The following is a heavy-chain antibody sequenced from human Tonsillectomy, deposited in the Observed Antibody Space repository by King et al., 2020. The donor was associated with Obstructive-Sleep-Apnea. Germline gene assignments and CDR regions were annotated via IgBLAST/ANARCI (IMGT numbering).Heavy chain of an antibody. V-gene: IGHV3-23*04. CDR2: ISGSGGST. Sequence: VQLVESGGGLVQPGGSLGLSCAASGFTFSSYAMSWVRQAPGKGLEWVSAISGSGGSTYYADSVKGRLTISRDNSKNTLYLQMNSLRAEDTAVYYCAKSYYYGSGSYEAFRTTQIYYFDYWGQGTLVTVSS. CDR1: GFTFSSYA. D-gene: IGHD3-10*01. J-gene: IGHJ4*02. CDR3: AKSYYYGSGSYEAFRTTQIYYFDY.